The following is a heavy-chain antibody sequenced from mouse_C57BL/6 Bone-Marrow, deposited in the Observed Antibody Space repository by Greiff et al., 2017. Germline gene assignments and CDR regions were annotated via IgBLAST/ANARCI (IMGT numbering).Heavy chain of an antibody. CDR1: GFTFSNYW. J-gene: IGHJ2*01. D-gene: IGHD1-1*01. CDR2: IRLKSDNYAT. Sequence: EVKVEESGGGLVQPGGSMILSCVASGFTFSNYWMNWVRQSPEKGLEWVAQIRLKSDNYATHYAECVKGRFTISRDDSKSSVYLQMNTLRAEDTGIYYCTVIITTVVATGYFDYWGQGTTLTVSS. CDR3: TVIITTVVATGYFDY. V-gene: IGHV6-3*01.